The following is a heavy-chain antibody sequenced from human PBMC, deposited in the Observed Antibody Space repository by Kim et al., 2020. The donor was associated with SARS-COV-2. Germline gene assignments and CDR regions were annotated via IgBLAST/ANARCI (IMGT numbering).Heavy chain of an antibody. Sequence: VKGRFTISRDNSKNTLYLQMNSLRAEDTAVYYCARGGDWNPTGGYYYMDVWGKGTTVTVSS. D-gene: IGHD1-1*01. J-gene: IGHJ6*03. V-gene: IGHV3-30*01. CDR3: ARGGDWNPTGGYYYMDV.